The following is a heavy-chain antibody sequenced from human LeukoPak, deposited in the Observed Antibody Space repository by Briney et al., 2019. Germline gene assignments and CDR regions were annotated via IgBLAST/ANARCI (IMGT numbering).Heavy chain of an antibody. V-gene: IGHV3-33*01. J-gene: IGHJ4*02. CDR1: GFTFSSYG. CDR2: IWYDGNNK. D-gene: IGHD6-6*01. Sequence: PGGSLRLSCAASGFTFSSYGMHCVRQAPGKGLEWVAVIWYDGNNKYYTDSVKGRITISRDNSKNQLYLKMNSLRAEDTAVYYCATEHSSSPFDYWGQGTLVTVSS. CDR3: ATEHSSSPFDY.